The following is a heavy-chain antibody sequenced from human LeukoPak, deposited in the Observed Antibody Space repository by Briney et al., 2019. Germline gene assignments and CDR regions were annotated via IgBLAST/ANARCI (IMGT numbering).Heavy chain of an antibody. CDR1: GFTFDDYA. CDR2: ISWNSGYV. CDR3: ARGIAMTGPFDY. J-gene: IGHJ4*02. Sequence: GRSLRFSCTDSGFTFDDYAMHWVRQAPGKGLEWVSGISWNSGYVVYADSVKGRFTISRDNAKNSLYLQMNSLRAEDMALYFCARGIAMTGPFDYWGQGTLVTVSS. D-gene: IGHD6-19*01. V-gene: IGHV3-9*03.